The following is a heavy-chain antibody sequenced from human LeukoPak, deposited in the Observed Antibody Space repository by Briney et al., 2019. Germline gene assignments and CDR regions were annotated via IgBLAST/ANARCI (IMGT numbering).Heavy chain of an antibody. D-gene: IGHD3-10*01. CDR1: GFTFSSTA. V-gene: IGHV3-64D*06. J-gene: IGHJ4*02. CDR2: ISTNGGTT. CDR3: VKEAYYGWGSSPTFYFDY. Sequence: PGGSLRLSCSASGFTFSSTAMHWVRQAPGKGLEDVSGISTNGGTTYYADSAKGRFTISRDNSRNTVFLQMNRLRPEDTAVYYCVKEAYYGWGSSPTFYFDYWGQGTRVTVSS.